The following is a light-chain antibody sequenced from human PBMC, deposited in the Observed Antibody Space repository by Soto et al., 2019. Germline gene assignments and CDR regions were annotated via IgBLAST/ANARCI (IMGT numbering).Light chain of an antibody. Sequence: EIVLTQSPGTLSXSXXXXXTXSXRASQSVDSYLVWYQQKPGQAPRLLIFGASNRATGIPARFSGSGSGTDFTLTINSLEPDDFAVYYCQQRDSWPITFGQGTRLEI. CDR2: GAS. CDR1: QSVDSY. J-gene: IGKJ5*01. V-gene: IGKV3-11*01. CDR3: QQRDSWPIT.